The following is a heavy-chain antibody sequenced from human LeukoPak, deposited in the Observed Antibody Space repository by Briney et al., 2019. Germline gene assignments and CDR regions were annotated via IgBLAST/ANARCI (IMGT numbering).Heavy chain of an antibody. CDR2: IYSGGST. V-gene: IGHV3-53*01. J-gene: IGHJ4*02. CDR3: ARDSRGSSGWYSFDY. CDR1: GFTVSSNY. Sequence: GGSLRLSCAASGFTVSSNYMNWVRQAPGKGLEWVSVIYSGGSTYYADSVKGRFTISRDNSKNTLYLQMNSLRAEDTAVYYCARDSRGSSGWYSFDYWGQGTLVTVSS. D-gene: IGHD6-19*01.